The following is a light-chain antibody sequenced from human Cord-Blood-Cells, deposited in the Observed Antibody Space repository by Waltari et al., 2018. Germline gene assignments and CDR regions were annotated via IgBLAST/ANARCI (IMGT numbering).Light chain of an antibody. Sequence: IRMTQSPSSFSASTGDRVTITCRASQGISSYLAWYQQKPGKAPKLLIYAASTLQSGVPSRFSGSGSGTDFTLTISCLQSEDFATYYCQQYYSYPRGFGPGTKVDIK. CDR1: QGISSY. CDR2: AAS. CDR3: QQYYSYPRG. V-gene: IGKV1-8*01. J-gene: IGKJ3*01.